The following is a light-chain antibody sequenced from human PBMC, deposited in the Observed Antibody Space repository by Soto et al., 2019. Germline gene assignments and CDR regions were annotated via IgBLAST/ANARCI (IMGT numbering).Light chain of an antibody. J-gene: IGKJ1*01. CDR2: GAS. Sequence: VLTQSPTTLSLSPGERATLSCRASQNVRTFLDWYQQKPGQAPRLLIYGASNRATGIPARFSGGGSGTDFTLTISSLEPEDFAVYYCQQHSHWPPWTFGQGAKVDIK. V-gene: IGKV3-11*01. CDR3: QQHSHWPPWT. CDR1: QNVRTF.